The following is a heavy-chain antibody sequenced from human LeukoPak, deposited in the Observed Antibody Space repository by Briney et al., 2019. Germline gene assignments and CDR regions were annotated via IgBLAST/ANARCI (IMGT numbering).Heavy chain of an antibody. CDR3: AREWGLESSGYYYAY. V-gene: IGHV1-69*13. CDR2: ITPIFGTA. J-gene: IGHJ4*02. Sequence: ASVKVSCKASGGTFSRFTISWVRQAPGQGFEWMGGITPIFGTANFAQKFQGRVSITADGSTSTAFMELSSLRSEDTAVYYCAREWGLESSGYYYAYWGQGTLVTVSS. D-gene: IGHD3-22*01. CDR1: GGTFSRFT.